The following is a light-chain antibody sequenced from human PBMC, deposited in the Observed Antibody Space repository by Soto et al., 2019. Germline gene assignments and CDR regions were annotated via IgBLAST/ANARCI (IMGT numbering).Light chain of an antibody. V-gene: IGKV1-16*02. CDR2: VAS. J-gene: IGKJ4*01. CDR1: QYISNY. Sequence: DIQMTQSPSSLSASVGDTVTITCRASQYISNYVAWFQQKPGQAPKSLIYVASKLHSGVPSKFTGSGSGTDFTLTISSLQPDDSATYYCQQYNNFPLTFGGGTKVEI. CDR3: QQYNNFPLT.